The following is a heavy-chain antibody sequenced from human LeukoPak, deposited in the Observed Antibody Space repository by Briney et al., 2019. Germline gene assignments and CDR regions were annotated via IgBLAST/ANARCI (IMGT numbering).Heavy chain of an antibody. J-gene: IGHJ4*02. CDR2: INSDGRSA. CDR1: GFTFSSYW. CDR3: ARDDILTGTDY. V-gene: IGHV3-74*01. D-gene: IGHD3-9*01. Sequence: PGGSLRLSCAASGFTFSSYWMHWVRQAPGKGLVWVSRINSDGRSASYADSVKGRFTISRDNAKNTLYLQMNSLRAEDTAVYYCARDDILTGTDYWGQGTLVTVSS.